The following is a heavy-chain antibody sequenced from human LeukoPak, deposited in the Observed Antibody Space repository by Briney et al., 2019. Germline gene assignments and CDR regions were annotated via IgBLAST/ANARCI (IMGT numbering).Heavy chain of an antibody. Sequence: SETLSLTCTVSGGSISSYYWSWIRQPAGKGLEWIGRIYTSGSTNYNPSLKSRVTMSVDTSKNQFSLKLSSVTAADTAVYYCARVPIYSSSWYGLGAFDNWGQGTMVTVSS. CDR3: ARVPIYSSSWYGLGAFDN. V-gene: IGHV4-4*07. D-gene: IGHD6-13*01. J-gene: IGHJ3*02. CDR1: GGSISSYY. CDR2: IYTSGST.